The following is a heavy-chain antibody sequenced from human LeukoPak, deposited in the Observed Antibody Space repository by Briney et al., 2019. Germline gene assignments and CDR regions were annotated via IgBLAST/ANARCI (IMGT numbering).Heavy chain of an antibody. CDR2: ISGSGGST. CDR3: VIEVRADH. J-gene: IGHJ4*02. Sequence: GGSLRLSCAASGFTFSSCAMSWVRQAPGKGLEWVSAISGSGGSTYYADSVKGRFTISRDNSKDTLYLQMNSLRPEDTAVYYCVIEVRADHWGQGTLVTVSS. V-gene: IGHV3-23*01. CDR1: GFTFSSCA.